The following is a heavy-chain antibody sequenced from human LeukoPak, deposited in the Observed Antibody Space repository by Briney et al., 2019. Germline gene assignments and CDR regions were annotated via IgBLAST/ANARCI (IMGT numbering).Heavy chain of an antibody. J-gene: IGHJ4*02. CDR1: GYTFTSYG. D-gene: IGHD6-6*01. V-gene: IGHV1-18*01. CDR3: ARDVAAPRGPLYYFDY. CDR2: ISAYNGNT. Sequence: ASVKVSCKASGYTFTSYGISWVRQAPGQGLEWMGWISAYNGNTNYAQKLQGRVTMTTDTSTSTAYMELRSLRSDDTAVYYCARDVAAPRGPLYYFDYWGQGTLVTVSS.